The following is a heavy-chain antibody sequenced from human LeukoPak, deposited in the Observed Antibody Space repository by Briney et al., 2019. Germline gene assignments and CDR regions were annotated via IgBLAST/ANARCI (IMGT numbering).Heavy chain of an antibody. D-gene: IGHD6-6*01. CDR3: ARDSEQLENFDY. CDR2: ISAYNGNT. J-gene: IGHJ4*02. CDR1: GYTFTSYG. Sequence: ASVNVSCKASGYTFTSYGISWVRQAPGQGLEWMGWISAYNGNTNYAQKLQGRVTMTTDTSTSTAYMELRSLRSDDTAVYYCARDSEQLENFDYWGQGTLVTVSS. V-gene: IGHV1-18*01.